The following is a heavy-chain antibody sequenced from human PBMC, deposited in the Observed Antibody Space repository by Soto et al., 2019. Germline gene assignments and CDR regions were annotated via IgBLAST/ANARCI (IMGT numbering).Heavy chain of an antibody. CDR1: GFTFSSYA. J-gene: IGHJ6*02. Sequence: GSLRLSCAASGFTFSSYAMSWVRQAPGKGLEWVSTISGGSTYYADSVKGRFTISRDNSKNTLYLQMNTLRAEDTAVYYCAKPYCSTTSCYSAGYYYGVDVWGQGTTVTVSS. V-gene: IGHV3-23*01. CDR3: AKPYCSTTSCYSAGYYYGVDV. D-gene: IGHD2-2*01. CDR2: ISGGST.